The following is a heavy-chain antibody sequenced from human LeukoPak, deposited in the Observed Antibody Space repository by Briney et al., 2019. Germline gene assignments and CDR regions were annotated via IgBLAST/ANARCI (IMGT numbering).Heavy chain of an antibody. J-gene: IGHJ4*02. CDR2: IGPSGSST. Sequence: PGGSLRLSCAASGFTFSSYTMNWVRQAPGKGLEWIASIGPSGSSTFHADSVKGRFIISRDNARNSVSLQMSSLRAEDTAMYFCVRDALGESGAGGYWGQGTLVTVSS. V-gene: IGHV3-21*01. D-gene: IGHD3-10*01. CDR3: VRDALGESGAGGY. CDR1: GFTFSSYT.